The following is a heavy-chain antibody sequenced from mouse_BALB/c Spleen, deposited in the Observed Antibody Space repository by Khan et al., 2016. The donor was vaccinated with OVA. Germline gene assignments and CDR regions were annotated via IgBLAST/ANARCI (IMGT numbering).Heavy chain of an antibody. Sequence: EVQLQESGPGLVKPSQSLSLTCTVTGYSITTNYAWDWIRQFPGNKLEWMGYISYSGCTSYNPSFKSRISFTRDTSKNQFFLQLNSVTTEDTATCYCATKNYYGYAVAYWGQGNSVTVSS. CDR3: ATKNYYGYAVAY. D-gene: IGHD1-1*01. J-gene: IGHJ4*01. CDR2: ISYSGCT. V-gene: IGHV3-2*02. CDR1: GYSITTNYA.